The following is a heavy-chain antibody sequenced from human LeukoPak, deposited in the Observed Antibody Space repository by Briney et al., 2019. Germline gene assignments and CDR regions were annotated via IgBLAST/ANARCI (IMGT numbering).Heavy chain of an antibody. CDR1: GGSISIYY. CDR3: ARDREFGS. Sequence: SETLSLTCIVSGGSISIYYWNWIRQPPGEGLEWIGYIYNSGSTDYNPSLKRRVTISADASKNQFSLKVTSVTAADTAVYYCARDREFGSWGQGILVTVSS. CDR2: IYNSGST. V-gene: IGHV4-59*01. J-gene: IGHJ4*02.